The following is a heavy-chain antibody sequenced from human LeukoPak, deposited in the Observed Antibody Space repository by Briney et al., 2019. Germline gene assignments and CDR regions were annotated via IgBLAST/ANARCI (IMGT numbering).Heavy chain of an antibody. J-gene: IGHJ4*02. CDR2: ISSSSSYI. Sequence: GGSLRLSCAVSGFTFSTYWMSWVRQAPGKGLEWVSCISSSSSYIYYADSVKGRFTISRDNAKNSLYLQMNSLRAEDTAVYYCARAHNWKYGSFDFWGQGTLVTVSS. CDR3: ARAHNWKYGSFDF. V-gene: IGHV3-21*01. D-gene: IGHD1-7*01. CDR1: GFTFSTYW.